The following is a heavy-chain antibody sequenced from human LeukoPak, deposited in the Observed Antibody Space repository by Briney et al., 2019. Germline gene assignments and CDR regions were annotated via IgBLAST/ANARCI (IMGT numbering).Heavy chain of an antibody. V-gene: IGHV3-23*01. CDR2: VNGRGIST. CDR1: GGSFSNYY. D-gene: IGHD4-23*01. CDR3: AKGPLPGGFEY. J-gene: IGHJ4*02. Sequence: ETLSLTCTVSGGSFSNYYWNWIRQPPGKGLEWVSAVNGRGISTYYADSVKGRFTISRDNSKNTLYLQLNSLRAEDTAMYFCAKGPLPGGFEYWGQGTLVTVSS.